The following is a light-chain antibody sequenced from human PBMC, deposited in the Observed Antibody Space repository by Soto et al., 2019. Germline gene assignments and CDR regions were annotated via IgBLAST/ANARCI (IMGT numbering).Light chain of an antibody. V-gene: IGKV3-20*01. CDR1: QSVSSSY. J-gene: IGKJ1*01. CDR2: GAS. Sequence: EIVWTQSPGTLSLSPGERATLSCRASQSVSSSYLAWYQQKPDQTPRLLIYGASSRATGIPDRFSGSGSGTDFTLTISRLEPEDFAVYYCQQYDSSPWTFGQGNKVEIK. CDR3: QQYDSSPWT.